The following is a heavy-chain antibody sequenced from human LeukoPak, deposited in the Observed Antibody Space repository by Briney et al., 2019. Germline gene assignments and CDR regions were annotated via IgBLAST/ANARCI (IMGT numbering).Heavy chain of an antibody. CDR3: ARDNAYYGSGRNNWFDP. CDR1: GDSISSGDYY. D-gene: IGHD3-10*01. J-gene: IGHJ5*02. CDR2: ISSSGST. V-gene: IGHV4-61*02. Sequence: SETLSLTCTVSGDSISSGDYYWSWIRQPAGKGLEWIGRISSSGSTNYNPSLKSRVTISVDTSKNQFSLKLSSVTAADTAVYYCARDNAYYGSGRNNWFDPWGQGTLVTVSS.